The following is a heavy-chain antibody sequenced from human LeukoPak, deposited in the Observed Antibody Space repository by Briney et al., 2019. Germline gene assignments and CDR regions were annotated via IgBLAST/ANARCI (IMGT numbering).Heavy chain of an antibody. Sequence: SVKVSCKASGGTFSSYAISWVRQAPGQGLEWMGRIIPIFGIANYAQKFQGRVTITADKSTSTAYMELSGLRSEDTAVYYCASQASMYSSSWSWGQGTLVTVSS. D-gene: IGHD6-13*01. V-gene: IGHV1-69*04. CDR3: ASQASMYSSSWS. CDR2: IIPIFGIA. J-gene: IGHJ4*02. CDR1: GGTFSSYA.